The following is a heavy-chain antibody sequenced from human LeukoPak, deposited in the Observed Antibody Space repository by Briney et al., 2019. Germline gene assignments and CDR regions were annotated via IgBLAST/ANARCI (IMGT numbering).Heavy chain of an antibody. Sequence: GGSLRLSCAASGFTFSSYSMNWVRQAPGKGLEWVSSISSSSSYIYYADSVKGRFTISRDNAKNSLYLQMNSLRAEDTAVYYCARDSAGDAFDIWGQGTMVTVSS. V-gene: IGHV3-21*01. CDR2: ISSSSSYI. CDR1: GFTFSSYS. D-gene: IGHD6-13*01. CDR3: ARDSAGDAFDI. J-gene: IGHJ3*02.